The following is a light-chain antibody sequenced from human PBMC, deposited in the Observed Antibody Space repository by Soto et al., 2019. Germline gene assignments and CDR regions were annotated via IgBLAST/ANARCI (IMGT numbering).Light chain of an antibody. V-gene: IGKV3-20*01. CDR3: QEYGSSRT. CDR2: AAS. J-gene: IGKJ1*01. CDR1: QSVSSRY. Sequence: EIVLTQSPGTLSLSPGERATLSCRASQSVSSRYLGWYQQKPGQAPRLLIYAASSRATGIPDRFSGSGSGTDFTLTISRLEPEDFAVYYCQEYGSSRTFGQGTKVEIK.